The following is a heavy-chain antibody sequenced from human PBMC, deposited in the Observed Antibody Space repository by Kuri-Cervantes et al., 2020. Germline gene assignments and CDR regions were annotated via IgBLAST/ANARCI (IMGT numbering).Heavy chain of an antibody. V-gene: IGHV4-59*01. Sequence: GSLRLSCAVYGGSFSGYYWSWIRQPPGKGLEWIGYIYYSGSTNYNPSLKSRVTISVDTSKNQFSLKLSSVTAADTAVYYCARRYYGSGSYWEFDYWGQGTLVTVSS. CDR2: IYYSGST. D-gene: IGHD3-10*01. CDR3: ARRYYGSGSYWEFDY. J-gene: IGHJ4*02. CDR1: GGSFSGYY.